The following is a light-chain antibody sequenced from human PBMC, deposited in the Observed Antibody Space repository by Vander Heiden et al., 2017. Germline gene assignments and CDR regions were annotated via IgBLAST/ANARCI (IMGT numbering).Light chain of an antibody. J-gene: IGLJ2*01. V-gene: IGLV1-47*01. CDR2: MSS. Sequence: SVLPPPPSASGTPGQRVSISCSGSRSNIATNYVYWYQQLPGTAPKLLIYMSSQRPSGVPDRFSGSKSGTSASLAISGLRSEDEADYYCASWDESLSGVVFGGGTKLTVL. CDR3: ASWDESLSGVV. CDR1: RSNIATNY.